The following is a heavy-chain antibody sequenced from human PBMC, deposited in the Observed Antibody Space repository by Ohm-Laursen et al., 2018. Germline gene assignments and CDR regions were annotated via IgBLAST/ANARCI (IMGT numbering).Heavy chain of an antibody. Sequence: GTLSLTCTVSGGSISSYYWSWIRQPPGKGLEWIGYIYYSGSTNYNPSLKSRVTIPVDTSKNQFSLKLSSVTAADTAVYYCARGPRGYSYGCDYWGQGTLDTVSS. V-gene: IGHV4-59*01. J-gene: IGHJ4*02. CDR2: IYYSGST. D-gene: IGHD5-18*01. CDR3: ARGPRGYSYGCDY. CDR1: GGSISSYY.